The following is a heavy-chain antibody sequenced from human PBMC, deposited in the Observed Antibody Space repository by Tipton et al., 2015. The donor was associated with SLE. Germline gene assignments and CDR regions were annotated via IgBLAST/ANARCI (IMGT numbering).Heavy chain of an antibody. J-gene: IGHJ4*02. V-gene: IGHV1-69*01. CDR3: AKSRLGFREELLDD. CDR2: IIPFFGTA. D-gene: IGHD3-10*01. Sequence: QLVQSGPEVKKPGSSVKVSCKASGDTFSNYAFTWVRQAPGQGLEWVGGIIPFFGTANSAQKFQGRVTITADESTSTAYMELSSLRSEVTAVYYCAKSRLGFREELLDDWGQGTLVTVSS. CDR1: GDTFSNYA.